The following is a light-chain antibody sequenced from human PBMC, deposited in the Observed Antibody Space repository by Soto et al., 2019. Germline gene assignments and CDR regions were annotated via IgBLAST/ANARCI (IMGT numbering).Light chain of an antibody. V-gene: IGKV1-5*01. CDR2: DAS. Sequence: DIQMTQSPSTLSASVGDRVTITCRASQSINIWLAWYQQKPGKVPKVLIYDASSLKSGVPSRFSGSGSGTEFTLTISSLQPDDFATYYCQQYKSYSWTFGQGTKVDIK. CDR1: QSINIW. CDR3: QQYKSYSWT. J-gene: IGKJ1*01.